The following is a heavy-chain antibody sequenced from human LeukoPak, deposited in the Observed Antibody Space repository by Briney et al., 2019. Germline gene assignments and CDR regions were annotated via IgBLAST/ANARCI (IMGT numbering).Heavy chain of an antibody. CDR2: ISTSSSYT. Sequence: GGSLRLSCAASGFTFSDYYMSWIRQVPGRGLEWVSYISTSSSYTNYADSVKGRFTISRDSAKNSLYLQMNSLRAEDTAVYYCARVGPRLAAAANNYYYYYGLDVWGQGTAVTVSS. CDR1: GFTFSDYY. D-gene: IGHD6-13*01. CDR3: ARVGPRLAAAANNYYYYYGLDV. J-gene: IGHJ6*02. V-gene: IGHV3-11*06.